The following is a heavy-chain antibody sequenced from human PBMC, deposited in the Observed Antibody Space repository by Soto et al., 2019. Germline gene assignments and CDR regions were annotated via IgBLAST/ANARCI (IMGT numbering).Heavy chain of an antibody. Sequence: SAKVSCKASGVTFSSYAMSWVRQAPGQGLEWMGGIIPIFGTANYAQKFQGRVTITADESKSTAYIELSSLRSEDTAVYYCARGQGAIAAAGTDYYYGMDVWGQGTTVTVSS. CDR3: ARGQGAIAAAGTDYYYGMDV. CDR2: IIPIFGTA. J-gene: IGHJ6*02. V-gene: IGHV1-69*13. D-gene: IGHD6-13*01. CDR1: GVTFSSYA.